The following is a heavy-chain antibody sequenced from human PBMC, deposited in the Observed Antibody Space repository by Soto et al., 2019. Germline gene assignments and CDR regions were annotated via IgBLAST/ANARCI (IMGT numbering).Heavy chain of an antibody. D-gene: IGHD3-9*01. Sequence: QVQLQESGPGLVKPSETLSLTCTVSGGSISSYYWSWIRQTPGKGLEWIGYIFYFGRTNYNPSLKSRVTLSIDTSKNQLSLKLSSVTAADTAVYYCARHSPDFDWLSQFDYWGQGTLVTVSS. V-gene: IGHV4-59*08. CDR1: GGSISSYY. CDR2: IFYFGRT. CDR3: ARHSPDFDWLSQFDY. J-gene: IGHJ4*02.